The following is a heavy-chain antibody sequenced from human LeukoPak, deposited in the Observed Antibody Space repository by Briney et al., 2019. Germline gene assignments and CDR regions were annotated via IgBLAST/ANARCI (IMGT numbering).Heavy chain of an antibody. V-gene: IGHV6-1*01. Sequence: SQTLSLICSISGDSVSSKNGAWNWIRQSPSRGLELLGRTYYRSKWYNDYAVSVKSRITINPDTSKNQFSLQLNSVTPEDTAVYYCARDGSGWNFNWFDPWGQGTLVTVSS. CDR1: GDSVSSKNGA. D-gene: IGHD6-19*01. CDR3: ARDGSGWNFNWFDP. J-gene: IGHJ5*02. CDR2: TYYRSKWYN.